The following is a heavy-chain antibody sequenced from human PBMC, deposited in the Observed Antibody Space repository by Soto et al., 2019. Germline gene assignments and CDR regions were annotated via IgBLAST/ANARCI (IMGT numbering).Heavy chain of an antibody. CDR3: AKDMTYSGSDGMDV. Sequence: EVQLLESGGGLVQPGGSLRLSCAASGFTFSSYAMSWVRQAPGKGLEWVSAISGSGGSTYYADSVKGRFTISRDNSKNSLDLPMNSLRGEDTAVYYCAKDMTYSGSDGMDVWGQGTTVTVSS. V-gene: IGHV3-23*01. CDR1: GFTFSSYA. J-gene: IGHJ6*02. D-gene: IGHD6-6*01. CDR2: ISGSGGST.